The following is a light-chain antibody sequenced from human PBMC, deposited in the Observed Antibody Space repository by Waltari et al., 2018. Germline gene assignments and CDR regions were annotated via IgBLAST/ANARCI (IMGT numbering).Light chain of an antibody. J-gene: IGLJ3*02. CDR2: DVS. V-gene: IGLV2-14*01. CDR1: SSDVGGYNY. CDR3: SSYTSSSTRV. Sequence: QSALTQPASVSGSPGQSITISCPGTSSDVGGYNYVAWYQQHPGKAPKLMIYDVSNWPSGVSNRFSGSKSGNTASLTISGLQAEDEADYYCSSYTSSSTRVFGGGTKLTVL.